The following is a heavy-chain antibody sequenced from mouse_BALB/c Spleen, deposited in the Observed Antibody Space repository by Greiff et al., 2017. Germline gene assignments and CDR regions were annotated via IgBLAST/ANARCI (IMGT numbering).Heavy chain of an antibody. Sequence: VQGVESGPGLVAPSQSLSITCTVSGFSLTSYGVHWVRQPPGKGLEWLGVIWAGGSTNYNSALMSRLSISKDNSKSQVFLKMNSLQTDDTAMYYCARDRGLLGAMDYWGQGTSVTVSS. D-gene: IGHD2-3*01. V-gene: IGHV2-9*02. CDR1: GFSLTSYG. CDR2: IWAGGST. CDR3: ARDRGLLGAMDY. J-gene: IGHJ4*01.